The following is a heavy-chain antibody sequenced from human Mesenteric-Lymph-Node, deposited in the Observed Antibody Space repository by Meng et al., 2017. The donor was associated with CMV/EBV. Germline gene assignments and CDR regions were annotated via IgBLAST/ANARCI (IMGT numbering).Heavy chain of an antibody. CDR1: GFTFSNAW. J-gene: IGHJ6*02. D-gene: IGHD2-2*01. CDR3: ARDRYCSSTSCYHYGMDV. CDR2: IKSKTDGGTT. Sequence: GESLKISCAASGFTFSNAWMSWVRQAPGKGLEWVGRIKSKTDGGTTDYAAPVKGRFTISRDDSKNTLYLQMNSLKTEDTAVYYCARDRYCSSTSCYHYGMDVWGQGTTVTVSS. V-gene: IGHV3-15*01.